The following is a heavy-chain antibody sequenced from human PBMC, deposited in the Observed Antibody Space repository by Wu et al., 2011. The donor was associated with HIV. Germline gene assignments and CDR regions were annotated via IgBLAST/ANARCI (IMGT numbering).Heavy chain of an antibody. J-gene: IGHJ4*02. CDR1: GYTFTTYY. D-gene: IGHD5-24*01. V-gene: IGHV1-46*01. Sequence: QVQVVQSGAEVKKPGASVKVSCKASGYTFTTYYMHWVRQAPGQGLEWMGIINPSGGSTSYAQKFQGRVTVTRDTSISTAYMDLSRLSSDDTAVYYCARSPQGGYNFGFYWGQGTLVTVSS. CDR3: ARSPQGGYNFGFY. CDR2: INPSGGST.